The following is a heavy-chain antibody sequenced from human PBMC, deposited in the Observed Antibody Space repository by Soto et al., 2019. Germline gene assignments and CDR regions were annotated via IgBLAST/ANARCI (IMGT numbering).Heavy chain of an antibody. Sequence: XXVKVSCKASGYTFTSYGISWVRQAPGQWLEWMGSXSAYNXNPNHEKKLHXXVTLTKDXXKSNAYMEMRSLRSDDTAVYYCASSLAGLKLDYWGQGTLVTVSS. CDR2: XSAYNXNP. CDR1: GYTFTSYG. CDR3: ASSLAGLKLDY. D-gene: IGHD3-10*01. J-gene: IGHJ4*02. V-gene: IGHV1-18*01.